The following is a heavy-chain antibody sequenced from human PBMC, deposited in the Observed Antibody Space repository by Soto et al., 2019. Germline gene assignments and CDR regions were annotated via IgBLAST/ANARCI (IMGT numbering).Heavy chain of an antibody. V-gene: IGHV1-69*13. D-gene: IGHD3-22*01. CDR1: GGTFSSYA. J-gene: IGHJ5*02. Sequence: ASVKVSCKASGGTFSSYAISWVRQAPGQGLEWMGGIIPIFGTANYAQKFQGRVTITADESTSTAYMELSSLRSEDTAVYYCARAAVPTDSSGYYLNWFDPWGQGTLVTVSS. CDR3: ARAAVPTDSSGYYLNWFDP. CDR2: IIPIFGTA.